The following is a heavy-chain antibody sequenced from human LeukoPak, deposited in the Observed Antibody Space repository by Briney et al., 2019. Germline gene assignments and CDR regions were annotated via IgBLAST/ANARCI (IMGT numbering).Heavy chain of an antibody. CDR3: ARDSCDSSGYYYGWFDP. CDR2: IYYSGST. CDR1: GGSISSGSYY. V-gene: IGHV4-61*01. D-gene: IGHD3-22*01. J-gene: IGHJ5*02. Sequence: KSSETLSLTCTVSGGSISSGSYYWSWIRQPPGKGLEWIGYIYYSGSTNYNPSLKSRVTISVDTSKNQFSLKLSSVTAADTAVYYCARDSCDSSGYYYGWFDPWGQGTLVTVSS.